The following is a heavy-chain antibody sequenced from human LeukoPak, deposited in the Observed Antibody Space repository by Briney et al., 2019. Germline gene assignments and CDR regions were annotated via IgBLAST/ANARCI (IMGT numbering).Heavy chain of an antibody. CDR3: ARHGDYYDFDY. Sequence: NTSETLSLTCTVSGGSISSYYWSWIRQPPGKGLEWIGSIYHSGGTYYNPSLKSRVTISVDTSKNQFSLKLSSVTAADTAVYYCARHGDYYDFDYWGQGTLVTVSS. J-gene: IGHJ4*02. D-gene: IGHD3-22*01. V-gene: IGHV4-59*08. CDR2: IYHSGGT. CDR1: GGSISSYY.